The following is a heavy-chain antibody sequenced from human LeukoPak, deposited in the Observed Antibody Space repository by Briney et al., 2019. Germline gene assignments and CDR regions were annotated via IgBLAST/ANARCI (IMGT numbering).Heavy chain of an antibody. CDR2: MNPNRGHT. Sequence: ASVKVFCKASEHTFTNYDINWVRQVAGQGLEWMGWMNPNRGHTRYAQKFQGRITMTRNTSISTVYMELSSLRSEDTAVYYCARMVTYSDYWGQGSQVIVSS. D-gene: IGHD2-21*02. CDR1: EHTFTNYD. CDR3: ARMVTYSDY. J-gene: IGHJ4*02. V-gene: IGHV1-8*01.